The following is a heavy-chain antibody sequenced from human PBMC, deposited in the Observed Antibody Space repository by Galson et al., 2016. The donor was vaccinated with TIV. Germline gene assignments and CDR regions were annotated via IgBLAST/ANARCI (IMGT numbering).Heavy chain of an antibody. Sequence: ETLSLTCTVSGDALSSDNYYWSWVRQPAGKGLEWIGRVYAGGSTIYNPSLMSRLTISVDTSKNQLSLKLTSVTAADTAIYDCAREGAVRWPSHVFDIWGQGTMVTISS. J-gene: IGHJ3*02. D-gene: IGHD4-23*01. CDR2: VYAGGST. CDR3: AREGAVRWPSHVFDI. V-gene: IGHV4-61*10. CDR1: GDALSSDNYY.